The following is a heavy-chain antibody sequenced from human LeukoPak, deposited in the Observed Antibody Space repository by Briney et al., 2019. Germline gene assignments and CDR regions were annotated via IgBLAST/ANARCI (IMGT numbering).Heavy chain of an antibody. CDR2: IYYSGST. CDR1: GGSISSSSYY. V-gene: IGHV4-39*01. CDR3: ARRPKGWELHNWFDP. J-gene: IGHJ5*02. D-gene: IGHD1-26*01. Sequence: SETLSLTCTVSGGSISSSSYYWGWIRQPPGKGLEWIGNIYYSGSTYYNPSLKSRVTISVDTSKNQFSLKLSSVTAADTAVYYCARRPKGWELHNWFDPWGQGTLVTVSS.